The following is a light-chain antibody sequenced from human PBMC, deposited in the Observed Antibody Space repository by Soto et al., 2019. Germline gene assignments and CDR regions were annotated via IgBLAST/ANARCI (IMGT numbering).Light chain of an antibody. V-gene: IGKV2-28*01. J-gene: IGKJ3*01. CDR3: MQALQTPLFT. CDR2: LGS. Sequence: DIVMTQSPLYLPVTPGEPASISCRSSQSLLHSDGYNYLDWYLQKPGQSPQLLIYLGSNRASGVTDRFSGSGSGTDFTLKISRVEAEDVGVYYCMQALQTPLFTFGPGTKVDL. CDR1: QSLLHSDGYNY.